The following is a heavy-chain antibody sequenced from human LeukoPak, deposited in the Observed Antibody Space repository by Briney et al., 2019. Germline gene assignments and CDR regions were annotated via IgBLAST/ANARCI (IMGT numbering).Heavy chain of an antibody. CDR2: MSGSGGST. CDR1: GFTFSNYA. CDR3: ARDGLSSGDY. D-gene: IGHD3-22*01. Sequence: GGSLRLSCAASGFTFSNYAMSWVRQAPGKGLEWVSGMSGSGGSTFYADSVKGRFTISRDNSKNTLFLQMNSLRAEDTAVYYCARDGLSSGDYWGQGTLVTVSS. J-gene: IGHJ4*02. V-gene: IGHV3-23*01.